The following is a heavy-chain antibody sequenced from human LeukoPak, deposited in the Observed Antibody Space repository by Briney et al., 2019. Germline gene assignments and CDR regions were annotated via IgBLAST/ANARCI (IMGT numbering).Heavy chain of an antibody. CDR1: GYTFTSYG. V-gene: IGHV1-18*01. J-gene: IGHJ3*02. CDR2: ISAYNGNT. CDR3: ARDDYGGNSPSYDAFDI. Sequence: ASVKVSCKASGYTFTSYGISWVRQAPGQGLEWMGWISAYNGNTNYAQKLQGRVTMTTDTSTSTAYVELRSLRSDDTAVYYCARDDYGGNSPSYDAFDIWGQGTMVTVSS. D-gene: IGHD4-23*01.